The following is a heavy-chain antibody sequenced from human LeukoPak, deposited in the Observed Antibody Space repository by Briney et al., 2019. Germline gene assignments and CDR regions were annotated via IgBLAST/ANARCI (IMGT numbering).Heavy chain of an antibody. D-gene: IGHD3-22*01. CDR1: GGSISSSNYY. V-gene: IGHV4-39*01. J-gene: IGHJ4*02. CDR3: VRPPYPYDSSGYPPLDY. Sequence: SSETLSLTCTVPGGSISSSNYYWGWIRQPPGKGLEWIGSIYYSGSTYYNPSLKSRVTISVDTSKNQFSLKLSSVTAADTAVYYCVRPPYPYDSSGYPPLDYWGQGTLVTVFS. CDR2: IYYSGST.